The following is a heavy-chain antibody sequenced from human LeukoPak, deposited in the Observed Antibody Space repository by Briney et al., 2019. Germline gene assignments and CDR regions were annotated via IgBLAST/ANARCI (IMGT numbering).Heavy chain of an antibody. CDR1: GFTFDDYG. V-gene: IGHV3-20*04. CDR2: INWNGGST. D-gene: IGHD1-7*01. Sequence: PGGSLRLSCAASGFTFDDYGMSWVRQAPGKGLEWVSGINWNGGSTGHADSVKGRFTISTDNAKNSLYLQMNSLRAEDTALYYCARKGRLELLPDPFYYYYYYMTSGAKGPRSPSP. CDR3: ARKGRLELLPDPFYYYYYYMTS. J-gene: IGHJ6*03.